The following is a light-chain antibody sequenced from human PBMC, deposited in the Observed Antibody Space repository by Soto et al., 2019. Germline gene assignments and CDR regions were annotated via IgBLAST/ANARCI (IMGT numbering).Light chain of an antibody. Sequence: QSALTQPASVSGSPGQSITISCTGTITDIGAYNYVSWYQQHPGKAPKLLIYGVSSRPSGVSNRFSGSKSGNAAYLTISGLQADDDAEYSCSSYTSSITPYVFGTGTKVTVL. J-gene: IGLJ1*01. CDR1: ITDIGAYNY. V-gene: IGLV2-14*01. CDR3: SSYTSSITPYV. CDR2: GVS.